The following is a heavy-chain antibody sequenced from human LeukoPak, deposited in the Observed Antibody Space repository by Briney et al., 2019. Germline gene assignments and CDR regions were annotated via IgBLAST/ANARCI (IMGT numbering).Heavy chain of an antibody. Sequence: SETLSLTCTVSGGSISTYYWSWVRQPPGKGLEWIGHIYYSGSTNYNPSLKSRVTISVDTSKNQFSLKLSSVTAADTAVYYCARSNYYDSSGYLYYYFYYMDVWGKGTTVTVSS. CDR1: GGSISTYY. J-gene: IGHJ6*03. CDR3: ARSNYYDSSGYLYYYFYYMDV. D-gene: IGHD3-22*01. CDR2: IYYSGST. V-gene: IGHV4-59*01.